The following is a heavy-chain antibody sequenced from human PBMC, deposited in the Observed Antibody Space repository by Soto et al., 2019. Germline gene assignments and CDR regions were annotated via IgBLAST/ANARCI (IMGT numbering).Heavy chain of an antibody. V-gene: IGHV1-69*13. CDR2: IIPIFGTA. Sequence: SVKVSCKASGGTFSSYAISWVRQAPGHGLEWMGGIIPIFGTANYAQKFQGRVTITADESTSTAYMELSSLRSEDTAVYYCARGDCSSTSCYGNWFDPWGQGTLVTVSS. D-gene: IGHD2-2*01. CDR1: GGTFSSYA. J-gene: IGHJ5*02. CDR3: ARGDCSSTSCYGNWFDP.